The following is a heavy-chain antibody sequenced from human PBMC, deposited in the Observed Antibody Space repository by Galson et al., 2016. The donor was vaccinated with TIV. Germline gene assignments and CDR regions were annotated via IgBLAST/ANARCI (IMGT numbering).Heavy chain of an antibody. Sequence: CKASGDTFNSYAINWVRQAPGQGLEWVGRALPMFGTSNYAEEFQDRVTITADESTGTTYMELSGLRFDDTAVYFCARSRGYSYGYVDPWGQGTLVTVSA. J-gene: IGHJ5*02. CDR1: GDTFNSYA. V-gene: IGHV1-69*15. CDR3: ARSRGYSYGYVDP. D-gene: IGHD5-18*01. CDR2: ALPMFGTS.